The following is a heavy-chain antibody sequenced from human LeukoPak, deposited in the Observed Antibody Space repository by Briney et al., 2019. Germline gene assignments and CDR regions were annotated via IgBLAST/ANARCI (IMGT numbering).Heavy chain of an antibody. V-gene: IGHV3-66*02. Sequence: PGGSLRLSCAASGFTVSSNYMSWVRQAPGKGLEWVSVIYSGGITYYADSVKGRFTISRDNSKNTLYLQMNSLRAEDTAVYYCARSSSIAARYFDYWGQGTLVTVSS. J-gene: IGHJ4*02. CDR3: ARSSSIAARYFDY. CDR1: GFTVSSNY. D-gene: IGHD6-6*01. CDR2: IYSGGIT.